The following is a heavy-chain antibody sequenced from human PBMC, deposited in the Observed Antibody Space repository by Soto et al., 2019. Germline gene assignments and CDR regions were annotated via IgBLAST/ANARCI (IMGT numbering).Heavy chain of an antibody. J-gene: IGHJ5*02. CDR2: VYHSGAT. Sequence: QVQLQESGPGLVKPSGTLSLTCVVSSGSINSSNWWTWVRQPPGKGVGRIGEVYHSGATNYNSSMRNRVTISIDKSKNQFSLTLSSVTAAYTAVYYCALMEEGFGDQWGQGTLVTVSS. D-gene: IGHD1-1*01. CDR1: SGSINSSNW. CDR3: ALMEEGFGDQ. V-gene: IGHV4-4*02.